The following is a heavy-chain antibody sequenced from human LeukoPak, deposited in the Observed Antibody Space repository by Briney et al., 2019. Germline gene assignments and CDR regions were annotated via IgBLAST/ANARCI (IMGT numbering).Heavy chain of an antibody. D-gene: IGHD2-2*01. V-gene: IGHV5-51*01. J-gene: IGHJ4*02. Sequence: GASLKISCKGSGCRFTSYWIGWGRRMPGKGVEGMGSIYPGDSHTRYTPSFQGQVTISADKSISTAYLQWSSLKASDTAMYYCASRYCSSTSCYPQFDYWGQGTLVTVSS. CDR3: ASRYCSSTSCYPQFDY. CDR1: GCRFTSYW. CDR2: IYPGDSHT.